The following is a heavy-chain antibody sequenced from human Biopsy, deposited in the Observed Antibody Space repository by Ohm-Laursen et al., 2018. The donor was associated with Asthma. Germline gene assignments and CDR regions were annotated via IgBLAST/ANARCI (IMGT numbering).Heavy chain of an antibody. Sequence: SETLSLTCFVSYGSITSGGYYWNWIRQHPGKGLEWTGFIYYSGSTYYNPSLKSRVSISIDTSKNQFSLKLSSVTAADKDVYYCARAQDYYDSRGYYRSFDYWGQGTLVTVSS. J-gene: IGHJ4*02. D-gene: IGHD3-22*01. CDR3: ARAQDYYDSRGYYRSFDY. CDR2: IYYSGST. V-gene: IGHV4-31*03. CDR1: YGSITSGGYY.